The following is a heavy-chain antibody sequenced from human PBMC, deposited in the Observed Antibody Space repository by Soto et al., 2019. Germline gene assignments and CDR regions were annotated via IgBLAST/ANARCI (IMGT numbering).Heavy chain of an antibody. J-gene: IGHJ4*02. CDR2: IYYSGST. CDR3: ARGLAGSSLFTNWFDY. V-gene: IGHV4-31*03. Sequence: PSETLSLTCTVSGGSISSGGYYWSWIRQQPGKGLEWIGYIYYSGSTYYNPSLKSRVTISVDTSKNQFSLKLSSVTAADTAVYYCARGLAGSSLFTNWFDYWGQGTLVTV. D-gene: IGHD6-13*01. CDR1: GGSISSGGYY.